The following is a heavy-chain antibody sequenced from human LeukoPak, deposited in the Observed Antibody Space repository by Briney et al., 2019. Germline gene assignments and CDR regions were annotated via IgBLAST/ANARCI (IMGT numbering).Heavy chain of an antibody. D-gene: IGHD2-15*01. V-gene: IGHV3-33*01. CDR2: IWYDGSNK. J-gene: IGHJ5*02. CDR1: GFTFSSYG. Sequence: GGSLRLSCAASGFTFSSYGMHWVRQAPGKGLEWVAVIWYDGSNKYYADSVKGRFTISRDNSKNTLYLQMNSLRAEDTAVYYCARTRKDLGYCSGGSCYSFWFDPWGQGTLVTVSS. CDR3: ARTRKDLGYCSGGSCYSFWFDP.